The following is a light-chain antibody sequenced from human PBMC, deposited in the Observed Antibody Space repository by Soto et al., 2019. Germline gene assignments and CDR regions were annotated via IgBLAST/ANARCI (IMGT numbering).Light chain of an antibody. J-gene: IGKJ4*01. CDR3: QQYGNSPLT. Sequence: EIVLTQSPGTLSLSPGERATLSCRASQSVSSSSLAWYQQKPGQAPRLLIFGASSRATGIPDRFSGSGSGTDFTLTISRLEPEDSAVYYCQQYGNSPLTFGGGTKVEIK. CDR1: QSVSSSS. V-gene: IGKV3-20*01. CDR2: GAS.